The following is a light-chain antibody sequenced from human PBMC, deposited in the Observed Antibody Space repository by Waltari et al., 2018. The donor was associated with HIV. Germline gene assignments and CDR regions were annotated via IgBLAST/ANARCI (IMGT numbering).Light chain of an antibody. Sequence: FMLTQPHSVSESPGKTVTISCTRSSGSIASTYVQWYQQPQRSSPTTVIYEDNQRRSGGPPQFSASTDCATNAALLTIARQKSEDEADYYCQSYNSINPLIFGGGTKLTVL. CDR3: QSYNSINPLI. J-gene: IGLJ2*01. V-gene: IGLV6-57*01. CDR1: SGSIASTY. CDR2: EDN.